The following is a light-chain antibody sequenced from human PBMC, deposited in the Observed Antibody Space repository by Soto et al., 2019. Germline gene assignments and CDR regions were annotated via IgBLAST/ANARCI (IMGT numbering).Light chain of an antibody. J-gene: IGLJ3*02. CDR2: SDD. Sequence: QSVLTQPPAASETPGQRVTISCSGSNSNIGENAVTWYKHLPGTAPKVLIYSDDQRPSGVPDRFSASKSGASASLAISGLQSEDAAEYYCAAWDDNLDAWVFGGGTQLTVL. V-gene: IGLV1-44*01. CDR3: AAWDDNLDAWV. CDR1: NSNIGENA.